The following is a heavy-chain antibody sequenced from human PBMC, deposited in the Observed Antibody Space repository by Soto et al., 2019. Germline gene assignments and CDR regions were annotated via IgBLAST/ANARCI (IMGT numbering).Heavy chain of an antibody. D-gene: IGHD3-10*01. CDR2: MFYSGST. Sequence: VQLVESGGGLVKPGGSLRLSCAASGFTFSNAWMSWVRQAPGKGLEWIGSMFYSGSTYYNPSLRSRVTISADTSRNHFSLQLTSVTAADTALYYCARVNGEYLQSHDYWGQGIQVTVSS. V-gene: IGHV4-59*05. J-gene: IGHJ4*02. CDR1: GFTFSNAW. CDR3: ARVNGEYLQSHDY.